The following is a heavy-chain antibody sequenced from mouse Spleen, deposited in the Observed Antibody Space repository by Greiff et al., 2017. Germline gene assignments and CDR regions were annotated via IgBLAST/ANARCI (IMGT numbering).Heavy chain of an antibody. CDR2: IYPGDGDT. CDR1: GYAFSSSW. CDR3: ASNWDVPAMDY. J-gene: IGHJ4*01. D-gene: IGHD4-1*01. Sequence: VQLQQSGPELVKPGASVKISCKASGYAFSSSWMNWVKQRPGKGLEWIGRIYPGDGDTNYNGKFKGKATLTADKSSSTAYMQLSSLTSEDSAVYFCASNWDVPAMDYWGQGTSVTVSA. V-gene: IGHV1-82*01.